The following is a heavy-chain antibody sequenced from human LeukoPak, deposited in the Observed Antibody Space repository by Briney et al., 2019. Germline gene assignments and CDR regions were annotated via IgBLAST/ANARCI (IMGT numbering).Heavy chain of an antibody. D-gene: IGHD3-16*02. CDR1: GGSFSGYY. V-gene: IGHV4-34*01. Sequence: SETLSLTCAVYGGSFSGYYWSWIRQPPGKGLEWIGEINHSGSTNYNLSLKSRVTISVDTSKNQFSLKLSSVTAADTAVYYCARGDYDYVWGSYRMYYFDHWGQGTLVTVSS. CDR3: ARGDYDYVWGSYRMYYFDH. CDR2: INHSGST. J-gene: IGHJ4*02.